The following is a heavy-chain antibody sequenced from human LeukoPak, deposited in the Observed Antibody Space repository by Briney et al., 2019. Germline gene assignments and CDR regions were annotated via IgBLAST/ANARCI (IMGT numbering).Heavy chain of an antibody. V-gene: IGHV3-64*01. CDR3: AILSGNYYGY. CDR2: ISSNGGST. D-gene: IGHD1-26*01. J-gene: IGHJ4*02. Sequence: GGSLRLSCAASGFTFSSYAMHWVRQAPGKGLEYVSAISSNGGSTYYANSVKGRFTISRDNSKNTLYLQMGSLRAEDMAVYYCAILSGNYYGYWGQGTLVTVSS. CDR1: GFTFSSYA.